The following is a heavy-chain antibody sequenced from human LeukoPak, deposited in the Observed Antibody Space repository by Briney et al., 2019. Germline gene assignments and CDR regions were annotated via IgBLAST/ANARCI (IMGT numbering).Heavy chain of an antibody. Sequence: SETLSLTCTVSGGSISSFYWNWIRQSPGKGLEWIGFIHVSGGTSYDPSLKSRVTISIDTSKNPFSLRLNSVTAADTAVYYCAKGTSTVVTPNYYYYYSMDVWGKGTTVTVSS. D-gene: IGHD4-23*01. CDR1: GGSISSFY. CDR2: IHVSGGT. J-gene: IGHJ6*03. CDR3: AKGTSTVVTPNYYYYYSMDV. V-gene: IGHV4-4*09.